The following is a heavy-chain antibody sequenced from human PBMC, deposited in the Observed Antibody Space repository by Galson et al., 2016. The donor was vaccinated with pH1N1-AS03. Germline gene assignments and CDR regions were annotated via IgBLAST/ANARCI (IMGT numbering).Heavy chain of an antibody. J-gene: IGHJ6*02. CDR3: ARSPGDYFYSLGIDV. CDR1: GFSLTTDKMC. Sequence: PALVKPTQTLTLTCTFSGFSLTTDKMCVTWIRQPPGKALEWLARIDWDDDEYYSRSLRTRHTISKDTSKNQVVLTMTNMDPADTGTYFCARSPGDYFYSLGIDVWGQGTTVTVS. V-gene: IGHV2-70*11. CDR2: IDWDDDE.